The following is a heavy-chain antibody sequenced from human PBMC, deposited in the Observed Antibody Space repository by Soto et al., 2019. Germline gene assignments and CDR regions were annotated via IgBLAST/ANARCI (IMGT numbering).Heavy chain of an antibody. CDR3: AKDLVSLVGWLDV. D-gene: IGHD6-6*01. Sequence: GGSLSLSCAASGFTFSSYAMSWVRQAPGKGLEWVAAISGSGGSTYYADSVKGRFTISRDNSKNTLYLQMNSLRAEDTAVYYCAKDLVSLVGWLDVWGQGTTVTVSS. J-gene: IGHJ6*02. CDR2: ISGSGGST. V-gene: IGHV3-23*01. CDR1: GFTFSSYA.